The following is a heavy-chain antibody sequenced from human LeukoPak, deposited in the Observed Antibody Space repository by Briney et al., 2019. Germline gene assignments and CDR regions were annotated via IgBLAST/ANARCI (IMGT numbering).Heavy chain of an antibody. CDR2: IKEDGSEK. CDR3: APTPPVTSYNYPYYFDS. V-gene: IGHV3-7*01. D-gene: IGHD1-14*01. CDR1: GFTFSTSG. Sequence: QSGGSLRLSCAASGFTFSTSGVHWVRQAPGKGLEWVANIKEDGSEKYYVDSVKGRFIISRDNAKNSLYLQMNSLRAEDTALYYCAPTPPVTSYNYPYYFDSWGQGTLVTVSS. J-gene: IGHJ4*02.